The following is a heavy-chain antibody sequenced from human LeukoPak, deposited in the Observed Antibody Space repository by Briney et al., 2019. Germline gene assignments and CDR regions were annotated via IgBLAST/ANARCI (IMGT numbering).Heavy chain of an antibody. Sequence: GGSLRLYCAASGFTFSSYSMNWVRQAPGKGLEWVSSISSSSSYIYYADSVKGRFTISRDNAKNSLYLQMNSLRAEDTAVYYCARGRQWLVPDAFDIWGQGTMVTVSS. D-gene: IGHD6-19*01. V-gene: IGHV3-21*01. CDR1: GFTFSSYS. CDR3: ARGRQWLVPDAFDI. J-gene: IGHJ3*02. CDR2: ISSSSSYI.